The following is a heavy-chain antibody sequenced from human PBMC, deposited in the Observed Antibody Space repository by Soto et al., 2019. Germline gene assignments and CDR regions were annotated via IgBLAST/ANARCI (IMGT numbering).Heavy chain of an antibody. V-gene: IGHV1-2*04. CDR1: GYTFTGYY. CDR2: INPNSGGT. D-gene: IGHD3-10*01. CDR3: ARDSGRSLYYFDY. J-gene: IGHJ4*02. Sequence: ASVKVSCKASGYTFTGYYMHWVRQAPGQGLEWMGWINPNSGGTNYAQKFQGWVTMTRDTSISTAYMELSRLRSDDTAVYYCARDSGRSLYYFDYWGQGTLVTVSS.